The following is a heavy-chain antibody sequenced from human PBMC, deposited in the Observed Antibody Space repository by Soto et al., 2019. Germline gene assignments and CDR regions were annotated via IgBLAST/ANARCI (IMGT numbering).Heavy chain of an antibody. V-gene: IGHV1-69*06. Sequence: QVQLVQSGAEVKTPGSSVKVSCKASGGTFNSYSIDWVRQAHGQGFAWLGGIIPMSGRPNYAQRFQGRVTFNADKSTNTVYMEVNSLTHEDTAVYYCTRRGRQSANWFDPWGQGTLVTVSS. CDR2: IIPMSGRP. CDR1: GGTFNSYS. J-gene: IGHJ5*02. CDR3: TRRGRQSANWFDP.